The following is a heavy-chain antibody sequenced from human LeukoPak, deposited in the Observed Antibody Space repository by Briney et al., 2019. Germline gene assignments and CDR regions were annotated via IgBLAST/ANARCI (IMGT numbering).Heavy chain of an antibody. CDR3: ARDSIVVVPAALLY. Sequence: ASVKVSCKASGYTFTSYGMSWVRQAPGQGLEWMGWISAYNGNTNSAQKLQGRVTMTTDTSTSTPYMELRSLRSDDTAVYYCARDSIVVVPAALLYWGQGTLVTVSS. V-gene: IGHV1-18*01. CDR2: ISAYNGNT. CDR1: GYTFTSYG. J-gene: IGHJ4*02. D-gene: IGHD2-2*01.